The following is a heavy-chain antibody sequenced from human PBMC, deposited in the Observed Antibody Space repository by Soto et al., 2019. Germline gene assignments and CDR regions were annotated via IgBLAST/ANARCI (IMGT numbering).Heavy chain of an antibody. J-gene: IGHJ6*02. V-gene: IGHV1-69*02. Sequence: QVQLVQSGAEVKKPGSSVKVSCRASGSTFSSYTVSWVRQAPGQGLEWMGRIIPVLGVTNYAQKFKGRVTITADKSKTTAYMELSSLRSGDTAIYYCARRRYCGADCYSKYYYGMDVWCQGTTVTVSS. CDR3: ARRRYCGADCYSKYYYGMDV. CDR1: GSTFSSYT. CDR2: IIPVLGVT. D-gene: IGHD2-21*02.